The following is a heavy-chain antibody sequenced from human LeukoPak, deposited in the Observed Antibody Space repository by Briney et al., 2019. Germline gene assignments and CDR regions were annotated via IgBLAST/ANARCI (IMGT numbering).Heavy chain of an antibody. J-gene: IGHJ4*02. V-gene: IGHV4-61*02. CDR1: GGSISSGSYY. CDR3: ARQLNYGSGSYSPYYFDY. Sequence: SQTLSLTCTVSGGSISSGSYYWSWIRQPAGKGLEWIGRIYTSGSTNYNPSLKSRVTISMDTSKNQFSLKLSSVTAADTAVYYCARQLNYGSGSYSPYYFDYWGQGTLVTVSS. CDR2: IYTSGST. D-gene: IGHD3-10*01.